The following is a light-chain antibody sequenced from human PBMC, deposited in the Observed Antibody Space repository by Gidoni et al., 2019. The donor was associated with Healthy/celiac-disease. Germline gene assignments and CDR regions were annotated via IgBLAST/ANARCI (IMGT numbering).Light chain of an antibody. CDR3: QQRSNWPPLT. CDR2: DAS. CDR1: QSVSSS. J-gene: IGKJ4*01. Sequence: IVLTPSPATLSLSPGERATLSCRASQSVSSSLAWYQQKPGQAPRLLIYDASNWATGIPARFSGSGSGTDFTLTISSLGPEDFAVYYCQQRSNWPPLTFGGGTKVEIK. V-gene: IGKV3-11*01.